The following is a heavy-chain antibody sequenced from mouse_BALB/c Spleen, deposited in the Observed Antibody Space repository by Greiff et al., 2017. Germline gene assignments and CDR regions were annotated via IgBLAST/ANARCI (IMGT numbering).Heavy chain of an antibody. J-gene: IGHJ4*01. CDR3: NPSGGSHAMDY. D-gene: IGHD6-1*01. V-gene: IGHV14-4*02. CDR1: GFNIKDYY. Sequence: EVQLQQSGAELVRSGASVKLSCTASGFNIKDYYMHWVKQRPEQGLEWIGWIDPENGDTEYAPKFQGKATMTADTSSNTAYLQLSSLTSEDTAVYYCNPSGGSHAMDYWGQGTSVTVSS. CDR2: IDPENGDT.